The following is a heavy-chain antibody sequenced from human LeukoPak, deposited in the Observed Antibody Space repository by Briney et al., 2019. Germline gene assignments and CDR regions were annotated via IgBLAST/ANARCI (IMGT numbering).Heavy chain of an antibody. Sequence: GGSLRLSCAASGFTFSSYEMNWVRQAPGKGLEWVSYISSSGSTIYYADSVKGRFTISRDNAKNPLYLQMNSLRAEDTAVYYCARDGWDTAQRIYYYYYMDVWGKGTTVTVSS. D-gene: IGHD5-18*01. CDR2: ISSSGSTI. J-gene: IGHJ6*03. CDR1: GFTFSSYE. V-gene: IGHV3-48*03. CDR3: ARDGWDTAQRIYYYYYMDV.